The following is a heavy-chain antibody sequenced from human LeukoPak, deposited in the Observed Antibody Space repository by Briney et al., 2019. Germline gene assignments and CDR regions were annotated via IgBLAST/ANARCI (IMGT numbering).Heavy chain of an antibody. V-gene: IGHV3-7*01. CDR3: ARDGGVSGYDLLDY. Sequence: GGSLRLSCAASGFTFSSCWMTWVRQAPGKGLEWVANINQDGSEKYFVDSVKGRFTISRDNAKNSVFLQMNSLTVEDTAVYYCARDGGVSGYDLLDYWGQGTLVTVSS. CDR1: GFTFSSCW. D-gene: IGHD5-12*01. J-gene: IGHJ4*02. CDR2: INQDGSEK.